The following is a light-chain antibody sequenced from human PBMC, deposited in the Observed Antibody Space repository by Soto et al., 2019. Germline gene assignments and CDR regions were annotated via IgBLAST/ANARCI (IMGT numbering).Light chain of an antibody. CDR1: QGISTY. J-gene: IGKJ1*01. CDR3: QQYNSYWT. Sequence: DIQMTQSPSSLSASAGDRVTITCRASQGISTYLNWYQQQPGKAPKLLIYDASSSESGVPSRFSGSGSGTEFTLTIRSLQPDDFATYYCQQYNSYWTFGQGTKVDIK. CDR2: DAS. V-gene: IGKV1-5*01.